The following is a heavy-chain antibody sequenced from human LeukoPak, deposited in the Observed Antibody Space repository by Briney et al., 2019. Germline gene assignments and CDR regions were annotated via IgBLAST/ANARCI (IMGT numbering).Heavy chain of an antibody. CDR1: GGSISSQY. CDR2: IDNRGNT. CDR3: ARWGDGSGSYRGFDI. Sequence: SETLSLTCTVSGGSISSQYWTWIRQPPGKGPEWNAYIDNRGNTNYNPSLRSRVTISIDTSKNQFSLKLSSVTAADTAVYYCARWGDGSGSYRGFDIWGQGTMVTVSS. D-gene: IGHD3-3*01. J-gene: IGHJ3*02. V-gene: IGHV4-59*11.